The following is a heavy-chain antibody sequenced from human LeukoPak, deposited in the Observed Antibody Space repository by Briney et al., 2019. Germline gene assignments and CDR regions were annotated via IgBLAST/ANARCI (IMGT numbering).Heavy chain of an antibody. J-gene: IGHJ6*02. CDR1: EFTFSSYA. CDR3: AKDRGSSWPHYYYYYGMDV. Sequence: PGGSLRLSCAASEFTFSSYAMSWVRQAPGKGLEWVSAISGSGGSTYYADSVKGRFTISRDNSKNTLYLQMNSLRAEDTAVYYCAKDRGSSWPHYYYYYGMDVWGQGTTVTVSS. V-gene: IGHV3-23*01. D-gene: IGHD6-13*01. CDR2: ISGSGGST.